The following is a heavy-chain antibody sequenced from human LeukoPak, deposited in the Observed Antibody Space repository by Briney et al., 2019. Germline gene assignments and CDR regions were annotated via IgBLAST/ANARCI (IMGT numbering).Heavy chain of an antibody. CDR1: GFTFSSYA. CDR2: ISGSGGST. CDR3: ARVSYAEELVTPDAFDI. V-gene: IGHV3-23*01. Sequence: GGSLRLSCAASGFTFSSYAMSWVRQAPGKGLEWVSAISGSGGSTYYADSVEGRFTISRDNSKNTLYLQMNSLRAEDTAVYYCARVSYAEELVTPDAFDIWGQGTMVTVSS. D-gene: IGHD3-9*01. J-gene: IGHJ3*02.